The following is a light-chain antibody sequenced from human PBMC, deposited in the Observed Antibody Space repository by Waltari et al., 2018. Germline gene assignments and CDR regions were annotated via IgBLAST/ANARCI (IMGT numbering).Light chain of an antibody. CDR3: FACRGGNTLV. Sequence: QSALTQPASASGSPGQSITTPCTGPSNDVGAYDFASWYRQYPGVAPKLMIYDVMNRPSGVSDRFSGSKSANTASLTISGLQADDEGDYYCFACRGGNTLVFGGGTKVTVL. V-gene: IGLV2-14*03. CDR1: SNDVGAYDF. CDR2: DVM. J-gene: IGLJ2*01.